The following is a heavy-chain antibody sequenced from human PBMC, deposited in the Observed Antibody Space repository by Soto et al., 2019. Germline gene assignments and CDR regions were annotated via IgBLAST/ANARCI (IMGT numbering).Heavy chain of an antibody. CDR1: GDNIINYC. D-gene: IGHD5-18*01. CDR2: IYPGDSDT. CDR3: ARHDTALRPDAFDI. V-gene: IGHV5-51*01. J-gene: IGHJ3*02. Sequence: PVVFIQIRYKGSGDNIINYCVGWVRQMPGKGLEWMGIIYPGDSDTRYSPSFRGQVTISADKSISTAYLQWSSLKASDTAMYYCARHDTALRPDAFDIWGQGTMVIVSS.